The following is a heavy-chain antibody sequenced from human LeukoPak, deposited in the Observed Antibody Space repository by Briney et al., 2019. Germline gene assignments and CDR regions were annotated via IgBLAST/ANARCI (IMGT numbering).Heavy chain of an antibody. CDR3: ASAAKYYYDSSGYGGWFDP. CDR2: IYHSGST. CDR1: GYSISSGYY. J-gene: IGHJ5*02. Sequence: SETLSLTCTVSGYSISSGYYWGWIRQPPGKGLEWIGSIYHSGSTYYNPSLKSRVTISVDTSKNQFSLKLSSVTAADTAVYYCASAAKYYYDSSGYGGWFDPWGQGTLVTVSS. V-gene: IGHV4-38-2*02. D-gene: IGHD3-22*01.